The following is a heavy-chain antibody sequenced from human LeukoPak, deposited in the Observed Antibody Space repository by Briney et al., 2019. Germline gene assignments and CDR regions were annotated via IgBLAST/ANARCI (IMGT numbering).Heavy chain of an antibody. V-gene: IGHV1-18*01. CDR2: ITAYNGNT. CDR3: ARDGPRGYFQH. J-gene: IGHJ1*01. CDR1: GYSFTSYG. D-gene: IGHD3-16*01. Sequence: ASVKVSCKASGYSFTSYGVSWVRQAPGQGLEYVGWITAYNGNTNYAQKLQGRVTMTTDTSTSTAYMELRSLKSDDTAVYYCARDGPRGYFQHWGQGTLVTVSS.